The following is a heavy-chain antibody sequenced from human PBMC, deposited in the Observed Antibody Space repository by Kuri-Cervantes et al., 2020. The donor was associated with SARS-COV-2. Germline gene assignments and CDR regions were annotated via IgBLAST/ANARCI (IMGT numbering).Heavy chain of an antibody. CDR3: ARDQGAAAGTGSIGWFDP. J-gene: IGHJ5*02. CDR2: IIPIFGTA. V-gene: IGHV1-69*13. CDR1: GGTFSSYA. D-gene: IGHD6-13*01. Sequence: SVKVSCKASGGTFSSYAISWVRQAPGQGLEWMGGIIPIFGTANYAQKLQGRVTITADESTSTAYMELSSLRSEDTAVYYCARDQGAAAGTGSIGWFDPWGQGTLVTVSS.